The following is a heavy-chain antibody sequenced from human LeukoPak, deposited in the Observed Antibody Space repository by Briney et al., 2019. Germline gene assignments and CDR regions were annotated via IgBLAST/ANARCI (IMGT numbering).Heavy chain of an antibody. V-gene: IGHV4-34*01. D-gene: IGHD5-24*01. CDR3: AREGLRNVHNPLGY. CDR2: IKESEKT. J-gene: IGHJ4*02. Sequence: PSETLSLTCAVYGGSLSGYYWSWIRQPPGKGLEWIGEIKESEKTNYNQSLKSRVTISIDTSKNQFSLKLSSVTAADTAVYYCAREGLRNVHNPLGYWGQGTLVTVSS. CDR1: GGSLSGYY.